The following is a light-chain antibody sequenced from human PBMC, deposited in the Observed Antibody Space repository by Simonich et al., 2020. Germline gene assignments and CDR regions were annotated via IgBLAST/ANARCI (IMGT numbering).Light chain of an antibody. Sequence: DIQMTQSPSSLSASVGDRVTITCQASQDISNYLNWYQQKPGKAPKLLIYVASNLETGVPSRFSGSVSGTDFTFTISSLQPEDIATHYCQQYDNLPYTCGQGTKLEIK. CDR2: VAS. J-gene: IGKJ2*01. CDR3: QQYDNLPYT. V-gene: IGKV1-33*01. CDR1: QDISNY.